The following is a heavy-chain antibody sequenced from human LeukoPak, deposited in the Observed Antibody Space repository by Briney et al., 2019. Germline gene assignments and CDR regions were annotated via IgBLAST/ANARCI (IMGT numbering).Heavy chain of an antibody. J-gene: IGHJ4*02. CDR2: IYYSGST. V-gene: IGHV4-39*01. CDR3: ARASMKKRYFDY. D-gene: IGHD6-6*01. Sequence: SETLSLTCTVSGGSISSYYRGWIRQPPGKGLEWIGSIYYSGSTYYNPSLKSRVTISVDTSKNQFSLKLSSVTAADTAVYYCARASMKKRYFDYWGQGTLVTVSS. CDR1: GGSISSYY.